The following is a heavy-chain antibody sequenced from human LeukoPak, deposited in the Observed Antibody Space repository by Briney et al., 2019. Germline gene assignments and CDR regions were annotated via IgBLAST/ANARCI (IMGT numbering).Heavy chain of an antibody. CDR1: GFTFSSYS. D-gene: IGHD2-15*01. Sequence: GGSLRLSCAASGFTFSSYSMNWVRQAPGKGLEWVSSISSSSSINYADSVKGRFTISRDNAKNSLYLQMNSLRAEDTAVYYCARDQGKVLTSPWGQGTLVTVSS. V-gene: IGHV3-21*04. CDR3: ARDQGKVLTSP. J-gene: IGHJ5*02. CDR2: ISSSSSI.